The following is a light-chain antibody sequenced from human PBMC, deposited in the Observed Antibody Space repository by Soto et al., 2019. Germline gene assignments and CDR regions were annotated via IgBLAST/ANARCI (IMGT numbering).Light chain of an antibody. V-gene: IGKV4-1*01. CDR2: WAS. CDR3: QQYYSTPLT. J-gene: IGKJ4*01. CDR1: QSVLYPFNSKNY. Sequence: DIVMTQSPDSLAVSLGERTTINCKSSQSVLYPFNSKNYLAWYRQKPGQPPKLLIYWASTRESGVPDRFSGSGSGTDFTLTISSRQAEDVAVYYCQQYYSTPLTFGGGTKVEIK.